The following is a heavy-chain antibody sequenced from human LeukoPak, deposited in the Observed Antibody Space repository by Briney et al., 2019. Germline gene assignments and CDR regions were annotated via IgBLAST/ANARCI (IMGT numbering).Heavy chain of an antibody. CDR2: ISSSSSTI. CDR3: ARDSYSGYDRLLN. Sequence: GGSLRLSCAASGFTFTNYAMTWVRQAPGKGLEWVSYISSSSSTIHYADSVKGRFTISRDNAKNSLYLQMNSLRAEDTAVYYCARDSYSGYDRLLNWGQGTLVTVSS. J-gene: IGHJ4*02. V-gene: IGHV3-48*01. D-gene: IGHD5-12*01. CDR1: GFTFTNYA.